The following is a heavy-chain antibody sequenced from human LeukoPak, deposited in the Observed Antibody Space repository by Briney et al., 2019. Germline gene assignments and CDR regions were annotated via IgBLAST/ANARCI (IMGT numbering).Heavy chain of an antibody. D-gene: IGHD3-10*01. CDR3: AKEHHMVRGVIDY. CDR2: IRYDGSNK. V-gene: IGHV3-30*02. Sequence: GGSLRLSCAASGFTFSSYGMHWVRQAPGKGLEWVAFIRYDGSNKYYADSVKGRFTISRDNFKNTLYLQMNSLRAEDAAVYYCAKEHHMVRGVIDYWGQGTPVTVSS. CDR1: GFTFSSYG. J-gene: IGHJ4*02.